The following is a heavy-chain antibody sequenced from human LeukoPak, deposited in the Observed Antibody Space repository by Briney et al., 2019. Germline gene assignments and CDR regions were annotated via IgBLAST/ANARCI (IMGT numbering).Heavy chain of an antibody. CDR3: ARDSRAVAGLYYYYGMDV. CDR1: GFTFSSYG. V-gene: IGHV3-30*19. J-gene: IGHJ6*02. D-gene: IGHD6-19*01. Sequence: GGSLRLSCAASGFTFSSYGMHWVRQAPGKGLEGVAVISYDGSNKYYADSVKGRFTISRDNSKNTLYLQMNSLRAEDTAVYYCARDSRAVAGLYYYYGMDVWGQGTTVTVSS. CDR2: ISYDGSNK.